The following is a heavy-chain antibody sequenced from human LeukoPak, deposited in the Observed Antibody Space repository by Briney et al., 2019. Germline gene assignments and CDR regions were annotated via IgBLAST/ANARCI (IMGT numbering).Heavy chain of an antibody. J-gene: IGHJ5*02. CDR3: VRIPNSAGFPNWFDP. Sequence: PGRSLRLSCAASGFTFSSYGMHWVRQAPGKGLEWVSSISSSNDYIYYADSVKGRFTISRDNAKNSLYLQMNSLRAEDTAVYYCVRIPNSAGFPNWFDPWGQGTLVTVSS. V-gene: IGHV3-21*01. D-gene: IGHD6-19*01. CDR2: ISSSNDYI. CDR1: GFTFSSYG.